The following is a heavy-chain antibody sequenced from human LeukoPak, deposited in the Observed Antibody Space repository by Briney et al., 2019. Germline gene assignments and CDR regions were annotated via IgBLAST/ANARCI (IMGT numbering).Heavy chain of an antibody. CDR3: ARHLHNWNCYYYYYRDV. CDR1: GGSISSCSYY. D-gene: IGHD1-7*01. CDR2: IYYSGTT. Sequence: SETLSLICNVSGGSISSCSYYWGWIRQPPGKGLEWIGSIYYSGTTYHNSSLRSRISISVDTSKNHFSLKLSSVTAADTAVYYCARHLHNWNCYYYYYRDVWGKGTTVTVSS. V-gene: IGHV4-39*01. J-gene: IGHJ6*03.